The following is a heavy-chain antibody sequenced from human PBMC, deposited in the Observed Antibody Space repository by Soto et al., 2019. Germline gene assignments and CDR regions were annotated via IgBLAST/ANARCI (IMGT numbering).Heavy chain of an antibody. CDR3: AKLVGGVKAIGAPGDWLDP. D-gene: IGHD3-3*01. CDR1: GFMFSGYG. V-gene: IGHV3-30*18. CDR2: ISHAGSEK. J-gene: IGHJ5*02. Sequence: QVQLVESGGGVVQPGDSLRLSCAASGFMFSGYGMHWIRQAPGKGLEWVAVISHAGSEKYYGDSVKGRCTVSRDKSNNTLFLQIDSLRAEEPAVYYCAKLVGGVKAIGAPGDWLDPWGQGTLVTVSS.